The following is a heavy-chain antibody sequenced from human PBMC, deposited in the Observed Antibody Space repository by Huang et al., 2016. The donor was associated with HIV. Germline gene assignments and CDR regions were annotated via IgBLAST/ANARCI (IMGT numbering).Heavy chain of an antibody. Sequence: VQLRQWGTTLLKPSETLSLKCAVYGGSFTNHYWTWIRQSPGKGPEWIGEIDHRGRTTYNPSLRSRVSMSIDTSKNQFALNLTAVTDAETAVYFCARPQMTDATSDSSWNYFDSWGQGTLVTVSS. D-gene: IGHD2-21*02. V-gene: IGHV4-34*01. CDR1: GGSFTNHY. CDR2: IDHRGRT. CDR3: ARPQMTDATSDSSWNYFDS. J-gene: IGHJ4*02.